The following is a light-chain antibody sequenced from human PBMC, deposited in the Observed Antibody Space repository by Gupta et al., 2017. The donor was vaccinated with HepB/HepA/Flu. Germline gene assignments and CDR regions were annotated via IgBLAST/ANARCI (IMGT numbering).Light chain of an antibody. CDR3: CSFAGSHTYV. CDR1: NRAVGGYNY. V-gene: IGLV2-11*01. J-gene: IGLJ2*01. CDR2: HVT. Sequence: QSAMTKPRSVSGSPGQSLTIPCTGTNRAVGGYNYVSWYQQHPGKDPRLMAYHVTVRPSVVPDRFSGSKSGNTASLTISGLQPQDEADYYCCSFAGSHTYVFVGGTKVPVL.